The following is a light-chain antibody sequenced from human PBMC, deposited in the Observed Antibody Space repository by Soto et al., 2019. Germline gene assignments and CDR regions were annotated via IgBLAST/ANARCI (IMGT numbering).Light chain of an antibody. CDR1: QAVNTR. CDR2: LAS. CDR3: HQRQGWPRT. V-gene: IGKV3-11*01. Sequence: EIVLTQSPATLSSFPGDRVTLSCRASQAVNTRLAWYQHKPGQAPRLLIYLASNRAAGVPARFSGSGSGTDFTLTISDVEPEDFAVYYCHQRQGWPRTFGQGTKVHIK. J-gene: IGKJ1*01.